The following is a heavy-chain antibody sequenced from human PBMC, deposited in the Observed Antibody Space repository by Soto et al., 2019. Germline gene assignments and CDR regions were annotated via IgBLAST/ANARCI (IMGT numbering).Heavy chain of an antibody. CDR1: GGTFSSYA. V-gene: IGHV1-69*12. D-gene: IGHD3-9*01. CDR3: ARDRHDILTGYSFYYYGMDV. J-gene: IGHJ6*02. Sequence: QVQLVQSGAEVKKPGSSVKVSCKASGGTFSSYAISWVRQAPGQGLEWMGGIIPIFGTANYAQKFQGRVTITADESTSTVYMELSSLRSEDTAVYYCARDRHDILTGYSFYYYGMDVWGQGTTVTVSS. CDR2: IIPIFGTA.